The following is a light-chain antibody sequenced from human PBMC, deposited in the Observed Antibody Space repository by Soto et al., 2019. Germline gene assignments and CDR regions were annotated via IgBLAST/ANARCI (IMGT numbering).Light chain of an antibody. Sequence: EIVLRQSPATLCLSPGERATHSCRASQSVSSYLAWYQQKPGQAPRLLIYDASNRATGIPARFSGSGSGTDFTLTISSLEPEDFAVYYCQQRSNWPGTFGQGTKV. CDR2: DAS. CDR1: QSVSSY. CDR3: QQRSNWPGT. J-gene: IGKJ1*01. V-gene: IGKV3-11*01.